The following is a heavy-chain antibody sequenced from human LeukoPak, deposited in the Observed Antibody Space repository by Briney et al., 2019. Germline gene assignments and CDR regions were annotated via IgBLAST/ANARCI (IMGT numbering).Heavy chain of an antibody. CDR3: AKDPYNCNYFTVFDP. V-gene: IGHV3-23*01. Sequence: GGSLRLSCAASGFTISSYAMSWVRQAPGKGLEWVSAISGSGGSTYYADSVKGRFTISRDNSKNTLYLQMNSLRAEDTAVYYRAKDPYNCNYFTVFDPWGQGTLVTVSS. J-gene: IGHJ5*02. D-gene: IGHD1-7*01. CDR1: GFTISSYA. CDR2: ISGSGGST.